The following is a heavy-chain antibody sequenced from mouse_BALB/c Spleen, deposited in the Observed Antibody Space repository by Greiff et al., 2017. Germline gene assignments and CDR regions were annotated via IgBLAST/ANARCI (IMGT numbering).Heavy chain of an antibody. J-gene: IGHJ3*01. V-gene: IGHV2-6-5*01. D-gene: IGHD2-3*01. Sequence: VKLMESGPGLVAPSQSLSITCTVSGFSLTDYGVSWIRQPAGKGLEWLGVIWGGRSTYYNSALKSRLSISKNNSKSQVFLKMNSLQTDDTAMYYCAKQNDGYYASWFAYWGQGTLVTVSA. CDR1: GFSLTDYG. CDR3: AKQNDGYYASWFAY. CDR2: IWGGRST.